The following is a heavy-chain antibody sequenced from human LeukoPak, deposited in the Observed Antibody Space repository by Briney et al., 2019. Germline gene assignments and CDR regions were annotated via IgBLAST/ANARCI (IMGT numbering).Heavy chain of an antibody. V-gene: IGHV3-21*01. D-gene: IGHD3-3*01. CDR1: GFTFGDYA. CDR3: AREKASYYDFWSGYYTGGLANYYFDY. J-gene: IGHJ4*02. CDR2: ISSSSSYI. Sequence: GGSLRLSCTGSGFTFGDYAMTWFRQAPGKGLEWVSSISSSSSYIYYADSVKGRFTISRGNAKNSLYLQMNSLRAEDTAVYYCAREKASYYDFWSGYYTGGLANYYFDYWGQGTLVTVSS.